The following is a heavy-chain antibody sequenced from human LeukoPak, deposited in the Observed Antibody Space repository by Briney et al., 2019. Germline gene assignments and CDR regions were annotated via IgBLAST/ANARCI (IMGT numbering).Heavy chain of an antibody. Sequence: ASVKVSCKASGYTFTSYGISWVRQAPGQGPEWMGWISAYNGNTNYAQKLQGRVTMTTDTSTSTAYMELRSLRSDDTAVYYCARDHRPSMVRGASWFDPWGQGTLVTVSS. CDR1: GYTFTSYG. CDR2: ISAYNGNT. J-gene: IGHJ5*02. CDR3: ARDHRPSMVRGASWFDP. D-gene: IGHD3-10*01. V-gene: IGHV1-18*01.